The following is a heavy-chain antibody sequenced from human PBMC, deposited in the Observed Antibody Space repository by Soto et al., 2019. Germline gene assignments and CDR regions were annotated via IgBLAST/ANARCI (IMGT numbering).Heavy chain of an antibody. V-gene: IGHV4-39*01. D-gene: IGHD2-15*01. J-gene: IGHJ4*02. Sequence: SETLSLTCTVSGGSIYRSGYYWSWIRQPPGRGLEWIGNIDYNGVTYSNPSLKSRVTISRDTSKNQFSLKLTSVTAADTALYYCGKVLVGATGHTDSDSWGPGXLVTVYS. CDR3: GKVLVGATGHTDSDS. CDR1: GGSIYRSGYY. CDR2: IDYNGVT.